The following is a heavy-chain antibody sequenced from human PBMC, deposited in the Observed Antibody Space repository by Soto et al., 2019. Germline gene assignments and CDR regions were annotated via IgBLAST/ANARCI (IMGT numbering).Heavy chain of an antibody. CDR1: GGSFSGYY. J-gene: IGHJ2*01. V-gene: IGHV4-34*01. D-gene: IGHD3-9*01. CDR3: ARESHDILTGPPWVWYFDL. CDR2: INDRGSI. Sequence: QVQLQQWGAGPLRPLETLSLTCGVSGGSFSGYYWAWIRQSPGKGLERIGEINDRGSINYNPSLKSRVSISVDTSKNHYSLNLRSVTAEDTAVYYCARESHDILTGPPWVWYFDLWGRGTLVTVSS.